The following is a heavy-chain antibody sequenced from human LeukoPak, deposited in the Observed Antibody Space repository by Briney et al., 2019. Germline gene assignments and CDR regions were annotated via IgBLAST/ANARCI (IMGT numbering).Heavy chain of an antibody. CDR3: ASSAEYYDFWSAWGYFDY. V-gene: IGHV4-39*01. CDR1: GGSISSSSYY. D-gene: IGHD3-3*01. CDR2: LYYTGST. J-gene: IGHJ4*02. Sequence: SETLSLTCTVSGGSISSSSYYWGWIRQPPGKGLEYIGSLYYTGSTYHNPSLKSRVTISVDTSKNQFSLKLSSVTAADTAVYYCASSAEYYDFWSAWGYFDYWGQGTLVTVSS.